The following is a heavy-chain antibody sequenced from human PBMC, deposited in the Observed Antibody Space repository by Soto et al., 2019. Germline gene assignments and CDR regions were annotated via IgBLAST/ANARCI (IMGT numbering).Heavy chain of an antibody. CDR1: GGSINSYY. J-gene: IGHJ4*02. Sequence: SETLSLTCTVSGGSINSYYWSWIRQSPGKGLEWIGYILYSGYTSYNPSLKSRVTISVDTSKNQFSLKLSSVTAADTAVYYCARDLERAAAGTLDYWGQGTLVTVS. D-gene: IGHD6-13*01. CDR2: ILYSGYT. CDR3: ARDLERAAAGTLDY. V-gene: IGHV4-59*01.